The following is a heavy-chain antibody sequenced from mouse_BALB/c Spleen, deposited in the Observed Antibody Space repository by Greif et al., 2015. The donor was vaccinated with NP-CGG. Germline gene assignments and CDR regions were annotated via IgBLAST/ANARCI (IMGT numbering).Heavy chain of an antibody. CDR2: ISCYNGAT. D-gene: IGHD2-10*01. CDR1: GYSFTGYY. V-gene: IGHV1S34*01. CDR3: ARFSYYGNYDAMDY. J-gene: IGHJ4*01. Sequence: LVKTGASVKISCKASGYSFTGYYMHWVKQSHGKSLEWIGYISCYNGATSYNQKFKGKATFTVDTSSSTAYMQFNSLTSEDSAVYYCARFSYYGNYDAMDYWGQGTSVTVSS.